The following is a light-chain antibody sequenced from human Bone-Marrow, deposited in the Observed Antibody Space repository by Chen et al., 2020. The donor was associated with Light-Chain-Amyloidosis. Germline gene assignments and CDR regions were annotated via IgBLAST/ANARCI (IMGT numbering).Light chain of an antibody. CDR2: DDA. Sequence: SYVLTQPPSLSVAPGQTARITCGGNNIGREGVHWYQPKPGQAPVLVVYDDADRPSGIPQRFSGSNSGNTATLTVRRVEAGDEADYFCQVWDSSSDQVLFGGGTKLTVL. J-gene: IGLJ3*02. V-gene: IGLV3-21*02. CDR1: NIGREG. CDR3: QVWDSSSDQVL.